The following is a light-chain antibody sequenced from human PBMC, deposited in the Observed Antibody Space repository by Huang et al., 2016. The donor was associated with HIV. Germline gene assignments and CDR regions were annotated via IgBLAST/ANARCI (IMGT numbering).Light chain of an antibody. Sequence: ENVLTQSPGTLSLSPGERATLSCRASQSVSSTYLAWYQQKLGQAPRLLIYGASSRATGVPDRFSASGSGTDFTLTISRLEPEDFAVYYCQQYGSSPFTFGQGTKLEIK. CDR1: QSVSSTY. J-gene: IGKJ2*01. V-gene: IGKV3-20*01. CDR2: GAS. CDR3: QQYGSSPFT.